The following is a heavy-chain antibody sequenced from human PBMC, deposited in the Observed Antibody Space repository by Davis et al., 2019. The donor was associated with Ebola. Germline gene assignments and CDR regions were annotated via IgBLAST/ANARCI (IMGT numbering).Heavy chain of an antibody. J-gene: IGHJ4*02. CDR2: INHSGST. Sequence: SETLSLTCAVYGGSFSDYYWSWIRQPPGKGLEWIGEINHSGSTNYNPSLKTRVTISVDTSKNQFSLSLRSVTAADTAVYYCAREALIGTWYLSYWGRGTRVTVSS. CDR1: GGSFSDYY. CDR3: AREALIGTWYLSY. D-gene: IGHD2-21*01. V-gene: IGHV4-34*01.